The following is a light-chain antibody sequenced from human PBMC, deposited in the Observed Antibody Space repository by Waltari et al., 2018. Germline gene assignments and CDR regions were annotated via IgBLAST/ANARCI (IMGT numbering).Light chain of an antibody. CDR1: SSDVGGYNF. CDR3: CSYAGSSTFA. Sequence: QSALTQPASVSGSPGQATHIPCPGTSSDVGGYNFVSWYQQPPGKAPQLMIYNVTTRPSGVSNRFSGSKSGNTAALTISGLQAEDEGDYYCCSYAGSSTFAFGGGNKLTVL. V-gene: IGLV2-23*02. J-gene: IGLJ2*01. CDR2: NVT.